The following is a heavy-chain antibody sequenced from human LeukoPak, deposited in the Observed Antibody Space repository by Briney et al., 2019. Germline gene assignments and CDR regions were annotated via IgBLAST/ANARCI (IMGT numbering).Heavy chain of an antibody. CDR3: ARDYYGSGSYYEGDY. D-gene: IGHD3-10*01. CDR1: GGSISSSNW. J-gene: IGHJ4*02. CDR2: IYHSGST. V-gene: IGHV4-4*02. Sequence: SGTLSLTCAVSGGSISSSNWWSWVRQPPGKGLEWIGEIYHSGSTNHNPSLKSRVTISVDKSKNQFSLKLSSVTAADTAVYYCARDYYGSGSYYEGDYWGQGTLVTVSS.